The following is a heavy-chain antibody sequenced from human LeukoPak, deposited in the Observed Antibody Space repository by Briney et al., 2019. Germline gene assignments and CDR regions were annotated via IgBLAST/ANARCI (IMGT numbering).Heavy chain of an antibody. D-gene: IGHD1-14*01. V-gene: IGHV1-24*01. CDR3: ATSRNLFDFDF. Sequence: ASVKVSCKVSGYTLTESSMHWERHAPGKGLEWRGDFDPADGETIYAQEFEGRVTITLDTSTDTAYVQVSSLRSEDTAVYYCATSRNLFDFDFWGQGTLVTVSS. CDR2: FDPADGET. CDR1: GYTLTESS. J-gene: IGHJ4*02.